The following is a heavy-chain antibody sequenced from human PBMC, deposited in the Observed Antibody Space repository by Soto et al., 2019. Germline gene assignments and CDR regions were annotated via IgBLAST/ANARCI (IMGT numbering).Heavy chain of an antibody. Sequence: QVQLQESGPGLVKPSQTLSLTCTVSGGSISSGGSYWRWIRQRPGKGLEWIGYIYYSGSTYYNPSLKSRGTISVDTSKNEFSLKLSSVTAADTAVYYCAREDRNYYDTSGYYHWGQGTLVTVSS. CDR2: IYYSGST. D-gene: IGHD3-22*01. V-gene: IGHV4-31*03. CDR1: GGSISSGGSY. CDR3: AREDRNYYDTSGYYH. J-gene: IGHJ5*02.